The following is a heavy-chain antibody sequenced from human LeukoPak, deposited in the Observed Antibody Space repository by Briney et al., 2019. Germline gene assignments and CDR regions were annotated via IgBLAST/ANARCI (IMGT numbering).Heavy chain of an antibody. Sequence: QPGRSLRLSCAASGFTFDDYAMHWVRQVPGKGLEWVSGISWNSGSIGYADSVKGRFTISRDNAKNSLYLQMNSLRAEDTALYYCAKETGIQLWFDAFDIWGQGTMVTVSS. CDR1: GFTFDDYA. V-gene: IGHV3-9*01. CDR2: ISWNSGSI. J-gene: IGHJ3*02. D-gene: IGHD5-18*01. CDR3: AKETGIQLWFDAFDI.